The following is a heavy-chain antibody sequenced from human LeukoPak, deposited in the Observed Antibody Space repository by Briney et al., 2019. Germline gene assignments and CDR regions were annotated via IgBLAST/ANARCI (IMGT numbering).Heavy chain of an antibody. D-gene: IGHD2-2*01. CDR1: GGSISSGSYY. Sequence: SETLSLTCTVSGGSISSGSYYWSWIRQPAGKGLEWIGRIYTSGSTNYNPSLKSRVTISVDTSKNQFSLKLSSVTAADAAVYYCANSGTRYQLLYWFDPWGQGTLVTVSS. CDR3: ANSGTRYQLLYWFDP. CDR2: IYTSGST. J-gene: IGHJ5*02. V-gene: IGHV4-61*02.